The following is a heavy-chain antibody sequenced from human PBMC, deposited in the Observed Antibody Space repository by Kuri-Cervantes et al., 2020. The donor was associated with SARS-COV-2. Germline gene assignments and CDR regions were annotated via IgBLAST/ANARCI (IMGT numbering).Heavy chain of an antibody. D-gene: IGHD2-15*01. Sequence: GGSLRLSCAASGFIVSSSYMSWVRQAPGKGLEWVANIKQDGSEKYYVDSVKGRFTISRDNAKNSLYLQMNSLRAEDTAVYYCAREAFGYCSGGSRYSHYWGQGTLVTVSS. J-gene: IGHJ4*02. V-gene: IGHV3-7*01. CDR3: AREAFGYCSGGSRYSHY. CDR1: GFIVSSSY. CDR2: IKQDGSEK.